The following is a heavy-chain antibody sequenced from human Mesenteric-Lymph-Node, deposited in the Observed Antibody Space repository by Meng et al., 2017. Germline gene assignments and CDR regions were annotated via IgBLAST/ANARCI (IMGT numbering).Heavy chain of an antibody. CDR3: AREFHSSGHAGTFDI. D-gene: IGHD3-22*01. CDR1: GFTVSSNY. V-gene: IGHV3-30*03. CDR2: NSYDGSI. J-gene: IGHJ3*02. Sequence: GESLKISCAASGFTVSSNYMSWVRQAPDKGLEWVALNSYDGSILYADSVKGRLTISRDNSENTVYLQMNSLRAEDTAVYQCAREFHSSGHAGTFDIWGRGTMVTVSS.